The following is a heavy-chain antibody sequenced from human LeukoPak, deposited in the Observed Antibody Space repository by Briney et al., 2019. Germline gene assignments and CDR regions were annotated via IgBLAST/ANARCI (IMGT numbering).Heavy chain of an antibody. J-gene: IGHJ3*02. CDR2: IDYRGST. CDR1: GGSISTYY. CDR3: ARSRSGYSYDHAAFEI. D-gene: IGHD5-18*01. V-gene: IGHV4-59*01. Sequence: SETLSLTCTVSGGSISTYYWSWIRQPPGKGLEWIAYIDYRGSTTYNPSLRSRVTISVDTSRNQFSLKLRSVTAADTAVYYCARSRSGYSYDHAAFEIWGQGTMVTVSS.